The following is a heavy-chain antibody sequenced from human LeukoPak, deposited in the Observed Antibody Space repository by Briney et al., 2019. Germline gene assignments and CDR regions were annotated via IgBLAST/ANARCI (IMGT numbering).Heavy chain of an antibody. CDR2: IYSGGST. CDR1: GSIFSGSA. V-gene: IGHV3-53*01. D-gene: IGHD1-26*01. CDR3: ARDGGSIDY. J-gene: IGHJ4*02. Sequence: GGSLTLSCAASGSIFSGSAMNWVRQAPGKGLEWVSVIYSGGSTYYADSVKGRFTISRDNSKNTLYLQMNSLRAEDTAVYYCARDGGSIDYWGQGTLVTASS.